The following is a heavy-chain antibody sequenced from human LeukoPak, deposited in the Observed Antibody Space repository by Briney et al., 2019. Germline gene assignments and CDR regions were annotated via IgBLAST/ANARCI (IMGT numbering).Heavy chain of an antibody. Sequence: PSETLSITCTVSGGSISTSSCYWGWIRQPPGKGLEWIGTISYSGSTYYNPSLKSRVTMSIDTSKNQFSLKLSSVTAADTAVYYCARRRVLGANNDAFDIWGQGTMVTVSS. CDR2: ISYSGST. CDR1: GGSISTSSCY. V-gene: IGHV4-39*01. J-gene: IGHJ3*02. D-gene: IGHD1-26*01. CDR3: ARRRVLGANNDAFDI.